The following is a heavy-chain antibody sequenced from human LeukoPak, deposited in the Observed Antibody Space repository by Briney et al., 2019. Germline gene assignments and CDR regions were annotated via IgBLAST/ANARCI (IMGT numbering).Heavy chain of an antibody. J-gene: IGHJ4*02. D-gene: IGHD6-19*01. V-gene: IGHV4-4*07. CDR2: IYTSGST. Sequence: SETLSLTCTVSGGSISSYYWSWIRQPAGKGLEWIGRIYTSGSTNYNPPLKSRVAMSVDTSKNQFSLKLSSVTAADTAVYYCASSSSGWFWNYWGQGTLVTVSS. CDR1: GGSISSYY. CDR3: ASSSSGWFWNY.